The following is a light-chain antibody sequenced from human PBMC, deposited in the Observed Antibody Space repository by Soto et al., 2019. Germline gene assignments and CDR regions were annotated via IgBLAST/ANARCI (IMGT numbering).Light chain of an antibody. J-gene: IGKJ1*01. CDR1: QALNGR. Sequence: DIPLTQSPSSVSTSVGDTVTITCRSSQALNGRLAWLQQQPGRAPKLLISFSSTLVSEAPPRFSGSGSGRDFSLTINSLQTEDCAIYYCLQGNNFPRTFGQGTMVEVK. V-gene: IGKV1-12*01. CDR2: FSS. CDR3: LQGNNFPRT.